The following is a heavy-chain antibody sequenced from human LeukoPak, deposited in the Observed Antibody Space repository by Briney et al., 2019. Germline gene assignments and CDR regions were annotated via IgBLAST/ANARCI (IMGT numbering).Heavy chain of an antibody. D-gene: IGHD3-10*01. CDR3: ARDGIVRHGPDPGYYYGSGSYYKDY. J-gene: IGHJ4*02. CDR1: GGSISSYY. CDR2: IYYSGST. V-gene: IGHV4-59*01. Sequence: SETLSLTCTVSGGSISSYYWSWIRQPPGKGLEWIGYIYYSGSTNYNPSLKSRVTISVDTSKNQFSLKLSSVTAADTAVYYCARDGIVRHGPDPGYYYGSGSYYKDYWGQGTLVTVSS.